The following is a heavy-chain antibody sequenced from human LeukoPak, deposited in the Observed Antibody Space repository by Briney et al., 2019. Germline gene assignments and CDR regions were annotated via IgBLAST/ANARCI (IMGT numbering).Heavy chain of an antibody. CDR2: IYYSGST. CDR1: GGSISSGSYY. Sequence: SSQTLSLTCTVSGGSISSGSYYWSWIRQPPGKGLEWIGYIYYSGSTNYNPSLKSRVTISVDTSKNQFSLKLSSVTAADTAVYYCARAYYDYVWGSYPMDYWGQGTLVTVSS. CDR3: ARAYYDYVWGSYPMDY. J-gene: IGHJ4*02. D-gene: IGHD3-16*02. V-gene: IGHV4-61*01.